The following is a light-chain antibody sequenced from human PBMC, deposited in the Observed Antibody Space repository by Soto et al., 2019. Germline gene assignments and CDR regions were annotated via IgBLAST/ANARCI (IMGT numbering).Light chain of an antibody. Sequence: DILMTQSPDSLAVSLGERATVNCKSSQSVLYSSNDKNYLAWYQQKPGQPPKLLIYWASTRESGVPDRFTGSGSGTDFTLTISSLQAEYVAVYYCQQYYNTPWTFGQGTKVDIK. CDR2: WAS. V-gene: IGKV4-1*01. J-gene: IGKJ1*01. CDR3: QQYYNTPWT. CDR1: QSVLYSSNDKNY.